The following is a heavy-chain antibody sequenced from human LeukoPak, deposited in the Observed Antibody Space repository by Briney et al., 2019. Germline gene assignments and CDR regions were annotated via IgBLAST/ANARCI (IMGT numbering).Heavy chain of an antibody. V-gene: IGHV3-48*03. Sequence: GGSLRLSCAASGFTFSSYEMNWVRQAPGKGLEWVSYISSSGSAIYYADSVKGQFTISRDNAKNSLYLQMSSLRAEDTAVYYCAREGYDYVWGSYYAFDIWGQGTMVTVSS. CDR3: AREGYDYVWGSYYAFDI. D-gene: IGHD3-16*01. CDR2: ISSSGSAI. CDR1: GFTFSSYE. J-gene: IGHJ3*02.